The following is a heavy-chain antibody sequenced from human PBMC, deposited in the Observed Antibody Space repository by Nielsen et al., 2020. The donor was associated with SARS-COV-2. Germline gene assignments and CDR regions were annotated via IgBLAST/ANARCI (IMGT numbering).Heavy chain of an antibody. D-gene: IGHD3-22*01. Sequence: GESLKISCAASGFTFSSYGMHWVRQAPGKGLEWVAVIWYDGSNKYYADSVKGRFTISRDNSKNTLYLQMNSLRAEDTAVYYCARGLSGYFAFDIWGQGTMVTVSS. CDR1: GFTFSSYG. CDR3: ARGLSGYFAFDI. CDR2: IWYDGSNK. J-gene: IGHJ3*02. V-gene: IGHV3-33*01.